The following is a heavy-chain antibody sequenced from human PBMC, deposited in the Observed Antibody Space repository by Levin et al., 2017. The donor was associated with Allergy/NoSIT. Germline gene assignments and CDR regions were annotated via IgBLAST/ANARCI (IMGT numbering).Heavy chain of an antibody. CDR1: GGSFGRSF. CDR2: ISQSGST. CDR3: ARVGGAPNWFDP. Sequence: SQTLSLTCAVYGGSFGRSFWSWLRQTPGKGLEWIGDISQSGSTTYNPSLKSRVTISVDTSKNQFSLNLRSVTAADTATYYCARVGGAPNWFDPWGQGTLVTVSS. V-gene: IGHV4-34*01. J-gene: IGHJ5*02. D-gene: IGHD3-16*01.